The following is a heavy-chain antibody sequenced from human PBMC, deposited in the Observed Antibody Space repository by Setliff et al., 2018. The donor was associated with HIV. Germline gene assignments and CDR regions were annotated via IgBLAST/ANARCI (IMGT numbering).Heavy chain of an antibody. CDR2: ISTYNGNT. CDR1: GYTFTSYG. D-gene: IGHD6-19*01. CDR3: ARKYTGGPLDY. J-gene: IGHJ4*02. V-gene: IGHV1-18*01. Sequence: ASVKVSCKASGYTFTSYGITWVRQAPGQGLGWMGWISTYNGNTHYAQKLQGRVTMTTDTSTSTAYMELRSLRSDDTAMYYCARKYTGGPLDYWGQGTLVTVSS.